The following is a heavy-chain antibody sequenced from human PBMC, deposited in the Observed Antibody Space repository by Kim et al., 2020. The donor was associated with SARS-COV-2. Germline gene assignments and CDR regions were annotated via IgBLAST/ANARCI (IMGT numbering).Heavy chain of an antibody. Sequence: GGSLRLSCVASGLIFTGYAMSWVRQAPGKGLEWVSSISAAGGSTYYADSVKGRFTISRDNSKSTLYLQMNSLRAEDTAVYYCAKPVEQQIYYHAMDVWGQGTTVTVSS. J-gene: IGHJ6*02. CDR1: GLIFTGYA. D-gene: IGHD5-18*01. CDR3: AKPVEQQIYYHAMDV. V-gene: IGHV3-23*01. CDR2: ISAAGGST.